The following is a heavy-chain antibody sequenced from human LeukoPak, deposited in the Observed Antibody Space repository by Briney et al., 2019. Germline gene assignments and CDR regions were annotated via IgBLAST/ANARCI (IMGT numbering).Heavy chain of an antibody. Sequence: GQXLKLMGIINPSGGSTSYSQKFHGRVTMTRDTSTSTVYMELSSLRSEDTAVYYCARGYTHGFDPWGQGTLVTVSS. J-gene: IGHJ5*02. CDR2: INPSGGST. V-gene: IGHV1-46*01. D-gene: IGHD1-1*01. CDR3: ARGYTHGFDP.